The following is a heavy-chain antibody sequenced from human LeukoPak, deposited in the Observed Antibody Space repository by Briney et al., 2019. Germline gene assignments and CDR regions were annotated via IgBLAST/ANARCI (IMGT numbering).Heavy chain of an antibody. V-gene: IGHV3-21*01. D-gene: IGHD6-13*01. J-gene: IGHJ4*02. CDR3: ARDPSSYSSSWPYYFDY. CDR1: GFTYSSYS. Sequence: GVSLRHSCAASGFTYSSYSMNWVRQAPGKGLEWVSSISSSSSYIYYADSVKGRFTISRDNAKNSLYLQMNSLRAEDTAVYYCARDPSSYSSSWPYYFDYWGQGTLVTVSS. CDR2: ISSSSSYI.